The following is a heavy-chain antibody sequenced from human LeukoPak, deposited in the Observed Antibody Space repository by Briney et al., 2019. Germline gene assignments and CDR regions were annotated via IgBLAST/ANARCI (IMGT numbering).Heavy chain of an antibody. CDR1: GDSLSYYY. D-gene: IGHD1-26*01. Sequence: SETLSLTCTASGDSLSYYYWSWIRQPAGKGLDWIGRIYSSGTTDYNSSLQSRVTMSLDTSKNQFSLKLRSVTAADTAVYYCARNGGSFSSDYFFDYWGQGTLVTVSS. V-gene: IGHV4-4*07. CDR2: IYSSGTT. J-gene: IGHJ4*02. CDR3: ARNGGSFSSDYFFDY.